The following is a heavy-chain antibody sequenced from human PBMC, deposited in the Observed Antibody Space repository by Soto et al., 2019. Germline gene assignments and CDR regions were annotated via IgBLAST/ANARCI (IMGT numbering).Heavy chain of an antibody. D-gene: IGHD3-10*01. Sequence: TLSLTCTVSGGSISSPNFYWSWIRQHPGKGLEWIGHIYYNGTTYYNPTLKSRVSISVDTSKNQFSLKLSSVTSGGPAAYLCSRVPRLLIWFGEPHDWGGGTLVPVSS. CDR1: GGSISSPNFY. CDR3: SRVPRLLIWFGEPHD. V-gene: IGHV4-31*03. J-gene: IGHJ4*02. CDR2: IYYNGTT.